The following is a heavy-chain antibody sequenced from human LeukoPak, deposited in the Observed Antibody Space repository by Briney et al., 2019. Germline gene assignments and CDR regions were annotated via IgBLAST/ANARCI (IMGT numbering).Heavy chain of an antibody. Sequence: GGSLRLSCAASGFTVSSNYMSGVRQAPGKGLEWVSVIYSGGSTYYADSVKGRFTISRDNSKNTLYLQMNSLRAEDTAVYYCARISSGWTALFDYWGQGTLVTVSS. D-gene: IGHD6-19*01. J-gene: IGHJ4*02. CDR3: ARISSGWTALFDY. CDR1: GFTVSSNY. V-gene: IGHV3-66*01. CDR2: IYSGGST.